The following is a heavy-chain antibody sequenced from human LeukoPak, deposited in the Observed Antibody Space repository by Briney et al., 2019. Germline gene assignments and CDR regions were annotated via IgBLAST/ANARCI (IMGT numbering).Heavy chain of an antibody. V-gene: IGHV3-33*01. CDR2: IWYDGSNK. Sequence: PGRSLRLSCAASGFTFSSYGMHWVRPAPGKGLEWVAVIWYDGSNKYYADSVRGRFTISRDNSKNTLYLQMNSLRAEDTAVYYCARDFSGMDVWGQGTTVTVSS. J-gene: IGHJ6*02. CDR3: ARDFSGMDV. CDR1: GFTFSSYG.